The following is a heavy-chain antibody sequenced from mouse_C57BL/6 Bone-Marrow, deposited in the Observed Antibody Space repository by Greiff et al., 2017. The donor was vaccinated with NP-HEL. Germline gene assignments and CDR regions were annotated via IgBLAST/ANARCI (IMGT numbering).Heavy chain of an antibody. CDR1: GYTFTSYW. CDR3: ARYYYGSSYFWYFDV. Sequence: QVHVKQPGAELVRPGSSVKLSCKASGYTFTSYWMDWVKQRPGQGLEWIGNIYPSDSETHYNQKFKDKATLTADKSSSTAYMQLSSLTSEDSAVYYCARYYYGSSYFWYFDVWGTGTTVTVYS. J-gene: IGHJ1*03. V-gene: IGHV1-61*01. D-gene: IGHD1-1*01. CDR2: IYPSDSET.